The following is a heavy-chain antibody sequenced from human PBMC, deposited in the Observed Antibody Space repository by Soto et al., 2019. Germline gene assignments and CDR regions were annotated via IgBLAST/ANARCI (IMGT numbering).Heavy chain of an antibody. Sequence: EVQLLESGGGLVQPGGSLRLSCAASGFTFSSYSMTWVRQAPGKGLEWVSAVSGTGGSAYYADSVKGRFTISRDNSKNTLYLQMNSLRAEDTAVYDCAKKDGSWYHPAGDYWGQGTLVTVSS. CDR1: GFTFSSYS. J-gene: IGHJ4*02. V-gene: IGHV3-23*01. CDR2: VSGTGGSA. D-gene: IGHD6-13*01. CDR3: AKKDGSWYHPAGDY.